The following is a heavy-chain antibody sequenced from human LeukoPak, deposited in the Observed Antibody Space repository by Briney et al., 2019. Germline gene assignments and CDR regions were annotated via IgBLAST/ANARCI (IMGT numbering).Heavy chain of an antibody. J-gene: IGHJ4*02. Sequence: GGSLRLSCAASGFTVSSNYMSWVRQAPGKGLEWVSVIYSGSSTYYADSVKGRFTISRDNPKNTLYLQMNSLRAEDTAVYYCARRSGIAVAGAFDYWGQGTLVTVSS. CDR3: ARRSGIAVAGAFDY. CDR1: GFTVSSNY. V-gene: IGHV3-53*01. CDR2: IYSGSST. D-gene: IGHD6-19*01.